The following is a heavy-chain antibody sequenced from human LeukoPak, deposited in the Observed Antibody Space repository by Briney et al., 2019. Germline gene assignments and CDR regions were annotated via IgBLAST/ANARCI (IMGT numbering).Heavy chain of an antibody. CDR1: GYTFTSYG. J-gene: IGHJ4*02. V-gene: IGHV1-18*01. D-gene: IGHD2-15*01. CDR2: ISAYNGNT. Sequence: ASVKVSCKASGYTFTSYGISWVRQAPGQGLEWMGWISAYNGNTNYAQKLQGRVTMTTDTSTSTAYMELSSLRSEDTAVYYCVREYCSGGSCYSDYWGQGTLVTVSS. CDR3: VREYCSGGSCYSDY.